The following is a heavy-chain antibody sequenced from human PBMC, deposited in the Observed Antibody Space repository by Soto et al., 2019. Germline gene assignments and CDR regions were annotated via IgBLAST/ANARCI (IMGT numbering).Heavy chain of an antibody. CDR2: ISGSGGST. D-gene: IGHD2-2*01. CDR1: GFTFSSYA. V-gene: IGHV3-23*01. J-gene: IGHJ6*02. CDR3: AKRCSSTSCYRLYGMDV. Sequence: PXGSLRLSCSASGFTFSSYAMSWVRQAPGKGLEWVSAISGSGGSTYYADSVKGRFTISRDNSKNTLYLQMNSLRAEDTAVYYCAKRCSSTSCYRLYGMDVWGQGTTVTV.